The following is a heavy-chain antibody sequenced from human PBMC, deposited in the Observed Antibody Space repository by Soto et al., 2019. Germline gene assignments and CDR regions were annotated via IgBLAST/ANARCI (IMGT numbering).Heavy chain of an antibody. CDR2: IIPIFGTA. Sequence: SVKVSCKASGGTFSSYSMSWVRQAPGQGLECMGGIIPIFGTANYAQKFQGRVTITADESTSTAYMELSSLRSEDTAVYYCARGSPGTPRYYYGMDVWGQGTTVTVSS. CDR1: GGTFSSYS. J-gene: IGHJ6*02. D-gene: IGHD1-1*01. V-gene: IGHV1-69*13. CDR3: ARGSPGTPRYYYGMDV.